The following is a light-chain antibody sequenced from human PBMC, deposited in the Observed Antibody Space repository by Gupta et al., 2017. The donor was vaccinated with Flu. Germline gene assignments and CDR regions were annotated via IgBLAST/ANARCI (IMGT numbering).Light chain of an antibody. Sequence: SVLTQPSSVSGAPGQRVAIPCTGSSSNIGADNDVHWYQQLTGAAPRLLIYGNYKRLSWVPDRISGSKSGTSASLVITGLQPDDEADYYCQTFDDTLSGWVFGGGTKLTVL. J-gene: IGLJ3*02. CDR1: SSNIGADND. CDR3: QTFDDTLSGWV. CDR2: GNY. V-gene: IGLV1-40*01.